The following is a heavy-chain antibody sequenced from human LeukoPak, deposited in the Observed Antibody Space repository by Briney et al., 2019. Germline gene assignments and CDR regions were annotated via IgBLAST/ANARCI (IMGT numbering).Heavy chain of an antibody. J-gene: IGHJ5*02. CDR1: GYTFTSYG. Sequence: ASVKVSCKASGYTFTSYGISWVRQAPGQGLEWMGWISAYNGNTNYAQKLRGRVTMTTDTSTSTAYMELRSLRSDDTAVYYCARASTSYSIVGVSYWFDPWGQGTLVTVSS. V-gene: IGHV1-18*01. CDR2: ISAYNGNT. D-gene: IGHD2-2*01. CDR3: ARASTSYSIVGVSYWFDP.